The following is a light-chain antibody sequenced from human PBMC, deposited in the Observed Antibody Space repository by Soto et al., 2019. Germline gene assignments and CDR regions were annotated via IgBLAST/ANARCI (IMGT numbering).Light chain of an antibody. J-gene: IGKJ5*01. CDR3: QKYNNWQSS. Sequence: EIVMTQSPATLSVSPGERATLSCRASQSVSSNLAWYQQKPGQAPRLLIYGASTRATGIPARFSGSGSGTEFTLTISSLQSEYFALYSSQKYNNWQSSLGQGTRQEI. CDR2: GAS. CDR1: QSVSSN. V-gene: IGKV3-15*01.